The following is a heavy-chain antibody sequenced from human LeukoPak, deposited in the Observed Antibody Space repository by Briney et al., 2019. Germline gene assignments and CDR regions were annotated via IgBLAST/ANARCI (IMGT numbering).Heavy chain of an antibody. CDR3: ARINSGSYYYYYYGMDV. V-gene: IGHV1-8*01. CDR1: GYTFTSYD. J-gene: IGHJ6*02. Sequence: ASVKVSCTASGYTFTSYDINWVRQATGQGLEWMGWMNPNSGNTGYAQKFQGRVTMTRNTSISTAYVELSSLRSEDTAVYYCARINSGSYYYYYYGMDVWGQGTTVTVSS. D-gene: IGHD1-26*01. CDR2: MNPNSGNT.